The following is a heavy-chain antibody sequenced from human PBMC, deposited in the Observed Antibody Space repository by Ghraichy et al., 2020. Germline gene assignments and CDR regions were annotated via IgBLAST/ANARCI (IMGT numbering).Heavy chain of an antibody. CDR1: GGSFSGYY. D-gene: IGHD1-20*01. J-gene: IGHJ4*02. Sequence: SETLSLTCAVYGGSFSGYYWSWIRQPPGKGLEWIGEINHSGSTNYNPSLKSRVTISVDTSKNQFSLKLSSVTAADTAVYYCARGSLLVTGTYDYWGQGTLVTVSS. CDR3: ARGSLLVTGTYDY. CDR2: INHSGST. V-gene: IGHV4-34*01.